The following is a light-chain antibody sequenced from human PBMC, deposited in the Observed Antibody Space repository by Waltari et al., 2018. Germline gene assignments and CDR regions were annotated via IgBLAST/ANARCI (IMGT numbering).Light chain of an antibody. V-gene: IGKV3-11*01. CDR2: DAS. J-gene: IGKJ2*01. CDR3: HQHNNWPHT. Sequence: ETVLTQSPATLSLSPGARATLSCRPSQSVTYLAWHQQKPGQAPRLLIYDASNRATGIPARFSGSGSGTDFTLTISSLEPEDFAVYYCHQHNNWPHTFGQGTKLEIK. CDR1: QSVTY.